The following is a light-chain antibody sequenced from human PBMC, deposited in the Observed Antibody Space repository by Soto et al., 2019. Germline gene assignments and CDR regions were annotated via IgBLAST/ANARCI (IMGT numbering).Light chain of an antibody. CDR3: SSYTSSSLVV. Sequence: QSVLTQPASVSGSPGQSITISCTGTSSDVGGYNYVSWYQQHPGKDPKLMIYDVSNRPSGVSSRFSGSKSGNTASLTISGLQAEDEADYYCSSYTSSSLVVFGGGTKVTVL. CDR2: DVS. V-gene: IGLV2-14*01. J-gene: IGLJ2*01. CDR1: SSDVGGYNY.